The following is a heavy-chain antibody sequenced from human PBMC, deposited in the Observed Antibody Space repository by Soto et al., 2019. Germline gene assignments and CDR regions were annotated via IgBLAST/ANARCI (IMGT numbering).Heavy chain of an antibody. Sequence: QVQLPQWGAGRLKPSETLSLTCAVYGGSFSGYYWSWIRQPPGKGLEWIGEINHSGSTNYNPSLRSRVAISIDTSKNQFSLKLSSVTAADTAVYYCARGEGGFQYWGQGTLVTVSS. CDR3: ARGEGGFQY. CDR2: INHSGST. CDR1: GGSFSGYY. J-gene: IGHJ1*01. V-gene: IGHV4-34*01.